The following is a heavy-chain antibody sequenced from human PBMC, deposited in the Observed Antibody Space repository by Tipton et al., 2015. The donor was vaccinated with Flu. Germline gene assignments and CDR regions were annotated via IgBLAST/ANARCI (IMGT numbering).Heavy chain of an antibody. D-gene: IGHD2-2*01. CDR1: GGSISSYY. CDR2: IYYSGST. V-gene: IGHV4-59*01. CDR3: ARVKIVPDPRKPWYFDL. Sequence: TLSLTCTVSGGSISSYYWSWIRQPPGKGLEWIGYIYYSGSTNYNPSLKSRVTISVDTSKNQFSLKLSSVTAADTAVYYCARVKIVPDPRKPWYFDLWGRGTLVTVSS. J-gene: IGHJ2*01.